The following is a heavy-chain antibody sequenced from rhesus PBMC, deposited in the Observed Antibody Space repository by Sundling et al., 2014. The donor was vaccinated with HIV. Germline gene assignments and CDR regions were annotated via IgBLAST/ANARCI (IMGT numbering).Heavy chain of an antibody. CDR3: ARGYCSGGVCSRYGLHS. V-gene: IGHV4-165*01. CDR1: GGSISGYY. Sequence: QVQLQESGPGLVKPSETLSLTCAVSGGSISGYYWNWIRQPPGKGLEWIGYFGGSSGSTYYNPSLKSRVTISTDTSKNQFSLRVRSLTAADTAVYYCARGYCSGGVCSRYGLHSWGQGVVVTVSS. CDR2: FGGSSGST. J-gene: IGHJ6*01. D-gene: IGHD2-39*02.